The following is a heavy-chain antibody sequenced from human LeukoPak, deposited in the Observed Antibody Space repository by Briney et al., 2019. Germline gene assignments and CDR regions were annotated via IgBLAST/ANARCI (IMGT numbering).Heavy chain of an antibody. D-gene: IGHD3-22*01. CDR1: GFTFSDYA. CDR3: AKDVAYYYDSSGYSYYFED. V-gene: IGHV3-23*01. J-gene: IGHJ4*02. Sequence: PGGSLRLSCAASGFTFSDYAMNWVRQAPGKGLECVTAITGSGNYRYYVDSVKGRFTISRDNSKNTLYLQMNNLRAEDTAVYYCAKDVAYYYDSSGYSYYFEDWGQGTLVTVSS. CDR2: ITGSGNYR.